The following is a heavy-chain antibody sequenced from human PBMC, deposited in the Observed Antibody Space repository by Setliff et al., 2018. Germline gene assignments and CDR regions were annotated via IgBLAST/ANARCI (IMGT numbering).Heavy chain of an antibody. J-gene: IGHJ3*02. D-gene: IGHD3-22*01. Sequence: PGGSLRLSCAASGFTFSSYEMNWVRQAPGKGLEWVADIKQDGSTKYYLDSVKGRFTISRDNAKRSLYLQMNSLRTDDTGVYYCVRDDADNYDAFDNWGQGTLVTVSS. V-gene: IGHV3-7*01. CDR2: IKQDGSTK. CDR1: GFTFSSYE. CDR3: VRDDADNYDAFDN.